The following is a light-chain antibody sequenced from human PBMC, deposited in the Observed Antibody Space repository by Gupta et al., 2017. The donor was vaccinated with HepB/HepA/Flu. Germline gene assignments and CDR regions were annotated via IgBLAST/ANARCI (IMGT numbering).Light chain of an antibody. CDR3: QSSDKNGYVVV. J-gene: IGLJ2*01. CDR2: KDN. CDR1: ALPSQY. V-gene: IGLV3-25*03. Sequence: SYELKQPPSVSVSPGQTAIINCSGDALPSQYAYWYQQKTGQAPVLIIYKDNERPSGIPERFSGSSSVTVVTLSISGVQTEDEADYYCQSSDKNGYVVVLGGGTKLVVL.